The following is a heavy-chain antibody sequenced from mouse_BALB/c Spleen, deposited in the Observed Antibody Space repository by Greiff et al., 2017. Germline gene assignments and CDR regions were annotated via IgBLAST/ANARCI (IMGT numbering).Heavy chain of an antibody. V-gene: IGHV1-14*01. CDR3: ARYYDYDWFAY. Sequence: EVQLHQSGPELVKPGASVKMSCKASGYTFTSYVMHWVKQKPGQGLEWIGYINPYNDGTKYNEKFKGKATLTSDKSSSTAYMELSSLTSEDSAVYYCARYYDYDWFAYWGQGTLVTVSA. CDR1: GYTFTSYV. CDR2: INPYNDGT. D-gene: IGHD2-4*01. J-gene: IGHJ3*01.